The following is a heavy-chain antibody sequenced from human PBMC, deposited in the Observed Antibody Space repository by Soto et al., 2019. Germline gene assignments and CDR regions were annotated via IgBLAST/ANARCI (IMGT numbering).Heavy chain of an antibody. J-gene: IGHJ4*02. CDR1: GFTFSSYS. V-gene: IGHV3-48*02. CDR2: ISSSSYTI. Sequence: EVQLVESGGGLVQPGGSLRLSCAASGFTFSSYSMHWVRQAPGKGLEWVSYISSSSYTIYYADSVKGRFTIARDNAKNSLYRQMNSLRDEDTAVYYCARGYCSGGSCPEFDYWGQGTLVTVSS. D-gene: IGHD2-15*01. CDR3: ARGYCSGGSCPEFDY.